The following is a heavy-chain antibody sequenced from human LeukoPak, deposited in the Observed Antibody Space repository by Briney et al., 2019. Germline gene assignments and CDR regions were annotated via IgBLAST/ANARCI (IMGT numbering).Heavy chain of an antibody. V-gene: IGHV3-21*01. CDR2: ISSSSSYI. J-gene: IGHJ4*02. D-gene: IGHD3-22*01. CDR3: AGENYYDSSGCPA. CDR1: GFTFSSYS. Sequence: PGGPLRLSCAASGFTFSSYSMNWVRQAPGKGLEWVSSISSSSSYIYYADSVKGRFTISRDNAKNSLYLQMNSLRAEDTAVYYCAGENYYDSSGCPAWGQGTLVTVSS.